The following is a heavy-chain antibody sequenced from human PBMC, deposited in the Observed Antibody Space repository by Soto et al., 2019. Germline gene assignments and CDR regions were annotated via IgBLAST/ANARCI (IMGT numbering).Heavy chain of an antibody. J-gene: IGHJ6*02. CDR1: GFTFSSYW. CDR3: ARSLGVVISVGYYGMDV. D-gene: IGHD3-3*01. Sequence: PGGSLRLSCAASGFTFSSYWMSWVRQAPGKGLEWVANIKQDGSEKYYVDSVKGRFTISRDNAKNSLYLQMNSLRAEDTAVYYCARSLGVVISVGYYGMDVWGQGTTVTVSS. CDR2: IKQDGSEK. V-gene: IGHV3-7*05.